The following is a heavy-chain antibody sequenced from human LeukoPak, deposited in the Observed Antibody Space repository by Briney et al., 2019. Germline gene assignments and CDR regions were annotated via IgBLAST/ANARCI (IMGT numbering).Heavy chain of an antibody. CDR2: INAGNGNT. V-gene: IGHV1-3*01. CDR3: ARMEYDILTGYYNNWFDP. D-gene: IGHD3-9*01. Sequence: ASVKVYCKASGYTFTGYYMHWVRQAPGQRLEWMGWINAGNGNTKYSQKFQGRVTITRDTSASTAYMELSSLRSEDTAVYYCARMEYDILTGYYNNWFDPWGQGTLVTVSS. CDR1: GYTFTGYY. J-gene: IGHJ5*02.